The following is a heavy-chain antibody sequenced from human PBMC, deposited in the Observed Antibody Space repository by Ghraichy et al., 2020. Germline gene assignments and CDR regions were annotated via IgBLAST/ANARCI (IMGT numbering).Heavy chain of an antibody. CDR2: IYYSGST. CDR1: GGSVSSGSYY. CDR3: ARGAGRNVFDY. Sequence: SETLSLTCTVSGGSVSSGSYYWSWIRQPPGKGLEWIGYIYYSGSTNYNPSLKSRVTISVDTSKNQFSLKLSSGTAADTAVYYWARGAGRNVFDYWGQGTLVTVSS. J-gene: IGHJ4*02. D-gene: IGHD1-1*01. V-gene: IGHV4-61*01.